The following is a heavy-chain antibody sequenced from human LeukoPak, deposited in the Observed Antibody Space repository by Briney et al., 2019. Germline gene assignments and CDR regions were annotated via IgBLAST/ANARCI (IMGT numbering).Heavy chain of an antibody. CDR3: AKARDGYNSFDY. V-gene: IGHV3-23*01. J-gene: IGHJ4*02. D-gene: IGHD5-24*01. Sequence: GGSLRLSCAASGFTFSSYAMSWVRPAPGRGLVWVSAISGSGGSTYYADSVKGRFTISRDNSKNTLYLQMASLRAEDTAVYYCAKARDGYNSFDYWGQGTLVIVSS. CDR1: GFTFSSYA. CDR2: ISGSGGST.